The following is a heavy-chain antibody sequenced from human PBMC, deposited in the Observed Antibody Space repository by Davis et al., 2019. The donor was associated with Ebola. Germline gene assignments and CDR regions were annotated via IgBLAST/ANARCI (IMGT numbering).Heavy chain of an antibody. D-gene: IGHD2-15*01. CDR3: ARGGYCSGGSCYKVRWFDP. CDR1: GGSISSYY. V-gene: IGHV4-4*07. Sequence: PSEILSLTCTVSGGSISSYYWSWIRQPAGKGLEWIGRIYTSGSTNYNPSLKSRVTMSVDTSKNQFSLKLSSVTAADTAVYYCARGGYCSGGSCYKVRWFDPWGQGTLVTVSS. J-gene: IGHJ5*02. CDR2: IYTSGST.